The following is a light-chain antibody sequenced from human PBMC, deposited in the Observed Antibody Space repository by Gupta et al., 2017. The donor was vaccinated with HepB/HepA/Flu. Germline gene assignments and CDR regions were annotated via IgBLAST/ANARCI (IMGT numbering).Light chain of an antibody. Sequence: MLPQPQLLTESPAQTITTSCTRHSGSIARNYVQCYHQRPGSAPTIVIYEDDQRPPGVPDRFSGSIDSSSNAASLTIAGLKTEDEADYYCQSYDYNSHVVFGGGTKLTVL. CDR1: SGSIARNY. V-gene: IGLV6-57*03. CDR2: EDD. CDR3: QSYDYNSHVV. J-gene: IGLJ2*01.